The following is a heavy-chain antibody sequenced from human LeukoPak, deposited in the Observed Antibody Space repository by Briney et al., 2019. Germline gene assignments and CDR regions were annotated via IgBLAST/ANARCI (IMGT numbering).Heavy chain of an antibody. D-gene: IGHD4/OR15-4a*01. V-gene: IGHV3-53*01. Sequence: GGSLRLSCTVSGFTVSTNSMSWVRQAPGKGLEWVSFIYSDNTHYSDSVKGRFTISRDNSKNTLYLQMNSLRAEDTAVYYCARRAGAYSHPYDYWGQGTLVTISS. J-gene: IGHJ4*02. CDR1: GFTVSTNS. CDR3: ARRAGAYSHPYDY. CDR2: IYSDNT.